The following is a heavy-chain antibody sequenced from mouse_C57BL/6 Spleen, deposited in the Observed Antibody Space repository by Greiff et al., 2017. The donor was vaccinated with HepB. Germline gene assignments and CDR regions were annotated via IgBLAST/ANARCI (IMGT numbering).Heavy chain of an antibody. CDR2: IYPGDGDT. D-gene: IGHD4-1*01. CDR3: ARLVKLGPYWYFDV. Sequence: QVQLKESGPELVKPGASVKISCKASGYAFSSSWMNWVKQRPGKGLEWIGRIYPGDGDTNYNGKFKGKATLTADKSSSTAYMQLSSLTSEDSAVYFCARLVKLGPYWYFDVWGTGTTVTVSS. CDR1: GYAFSSSW. V-gene: IGHV1-82*01. J-gene: IGHJ1*03.